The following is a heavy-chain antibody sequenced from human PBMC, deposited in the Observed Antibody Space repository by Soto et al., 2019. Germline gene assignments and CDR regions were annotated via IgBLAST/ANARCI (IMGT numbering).Heavy chain of an antibody. J-gene: IGHJ4*02. V-gene: IGHV5-51*01. CDR3: ARRRGLVGSFDY. CDR2: IYPGDSDT. CDR1: GYSLTTYW. Sequence: GESLKISCKGSGYSLTTYWLGWVRQVPGKGLEWMGIIYPGDSDTRYSPSFQGQATISADKSISAAYLQWSSLKASDTAMYFCARRRGLVGSFDYWRRGTLVTVSS. D-gene: IGHD3-9*01.